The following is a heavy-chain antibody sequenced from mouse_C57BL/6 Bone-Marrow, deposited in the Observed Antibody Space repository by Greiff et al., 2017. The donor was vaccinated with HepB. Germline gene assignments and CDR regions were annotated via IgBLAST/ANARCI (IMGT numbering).Heavy chain of an antibody. V-gene: IGHV1-59*01. CDR3: ARRLGRFDY. J-gene: IGHJ2*01. D-gene: IGHD4-1*01. CDR2: IDPSDSYT. Sequence: VQLQQPGAELVRPGTSVKLSCKASGYTFTSYWMHWVKQRPGQGLEWIGVIDPSDSYTNYNQKFQGKATLTVDTSSSTAYMQLSSLTSEDSAVYYCARRLGRFDYWGQGTTLTVSS. CDR1: GYTFTSYW.